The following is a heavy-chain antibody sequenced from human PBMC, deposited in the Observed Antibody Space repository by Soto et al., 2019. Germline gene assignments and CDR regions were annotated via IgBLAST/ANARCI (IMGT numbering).Heavy chain of an antibody. D-gene: IGHD1-26*01. CDR2: IYYSGST. CDR3: ARTPLL. V-gene: IGHV4-31*03. J-gene: IGHJ4*02. Sequence: QVQLQEAGPGLVKPSQTLSLTCTVSGGSISSGGYYWSWIGQHPGKGLEWIGYIYYSGSTYYNPSLKSRVTISVDTSKNQCPLNQSSVTVADTAVYYCARTPLLWGQGTLVTVSS. CDR1: GGSISSGGYY.